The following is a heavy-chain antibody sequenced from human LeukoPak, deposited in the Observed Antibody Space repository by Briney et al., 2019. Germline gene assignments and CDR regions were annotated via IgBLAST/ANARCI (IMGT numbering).Heavy chain of an antibody. CDR2: FYAGGST. V-gene: IGHV3-66*01. Sequence: GGSLRLSCEASGFSVSTNYMSWVRQAPGKGLEWDSGFYAGGSTYYTDSVKGRFTISRDISKNSLYLQMNSLRAEDTAVYYCAAKGNGYTGIYVFAHWGQGTLVTVSS. CDR1: GFSVSTNY. CDR3: AAKGNGYTGIYVFAH. D-gene: IGHD1-26*01. J-gene: IGHJ4*02.